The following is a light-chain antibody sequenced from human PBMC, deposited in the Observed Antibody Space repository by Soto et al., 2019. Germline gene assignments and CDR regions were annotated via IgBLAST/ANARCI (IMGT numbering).Light chain of an antibody. V-gene: IGLV1-44*01. CDR3: AAWDDSLNGLYV. CDR2: TDN. Sequence: QSALTQPPSASGTPGQRGTISCSGSSSNIGINTVNWYQQVPGTAPKLLIYTDNQRPSGVPDRFSGSKSGTSASLAISGLQSEDEADYYCAAWDDSLNGLYVFGTGTKVTVL. J-gene: IGLJ1*01. CDR1: SSNIGINT.